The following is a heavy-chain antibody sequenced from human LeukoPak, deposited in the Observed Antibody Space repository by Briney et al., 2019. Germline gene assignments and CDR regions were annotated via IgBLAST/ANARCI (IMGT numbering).Heavy chain of an antibody. CDR3: ARAPYFESSGPL. J-gene: IGHJ4*02. V-gene: IGHV3-33*01. CDR1: GFMFSSYG. CDR2: IWHDGSKA. Sequence: GGSLRLSCAASGFMFSSYGMHWVRQAPGKGLEWLAVIWHDGSKAYYGASVRGRFIISRDSSNNTLYLQMNNLRVEDTAVYYCARAPYFESSGPLWGQGTLVTVSS. D-gene: IGHD3-22*01.